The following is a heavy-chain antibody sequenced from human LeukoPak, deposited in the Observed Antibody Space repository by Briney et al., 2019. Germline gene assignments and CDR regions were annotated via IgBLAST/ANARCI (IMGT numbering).Heavy chain of an antibody. CDR2: IYYSGST. V-gene: IGHV4-39*01. CDR1: GGPISSSSYY. J-gene: IGHJ4*02. Sequence: PSGTLSLTCTVSGGPISSSSYYWGWIRQPPGKGLEWIGSIYYSGSTYYNPSLKSRVTISVDTSKNQFSLKLSSVTAADTAVYYCARQGWFGELLSPLDYWGQGTLVTVSS. CDR3: ARQGWFGELLSPLDY. D-gene: IGHD3-10*01.